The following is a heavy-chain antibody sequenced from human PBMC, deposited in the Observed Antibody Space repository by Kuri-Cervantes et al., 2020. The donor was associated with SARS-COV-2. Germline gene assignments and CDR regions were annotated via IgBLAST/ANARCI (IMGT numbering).Heavy chain of an antibody. CDR3: ATGMVRGLIQSYYYGMDV. J-gene: IGHJ6*02. D-gene: IGHD3-10*01. Sequence: SCKASGYTFTGYYMHWVRQAPGQGLEWMGWINPNSGGTNYAQKFQGWVTMTRDTPISTVYMELSRLRSDDTAVYYCATGMVRGLIQSYYYGMDVWGQGTTVTVSS. CDR1: GYTFTGYY. CDR2: INPNSGGT. V-gene: IGHV1-2*04.